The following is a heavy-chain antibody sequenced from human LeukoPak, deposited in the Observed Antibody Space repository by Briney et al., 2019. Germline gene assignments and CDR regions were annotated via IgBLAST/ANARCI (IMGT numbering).Heavy chain of an antibody. CDR1: GFTFSNFW. CDR2: IKQDGSEI. V-gene: IGHV3-7*01. CDR3: TRDRQGSGIYSTDY. D-gene: IGHD3-10*01. J-gene: IGHJ4*02. Sequence: PGGSLRLSCAASGFTFSNFWMSWVRQVPGEGLEWVANIKQDGSEIHYVDSVKGRFTISRDNAQNSLYLHMHSLRDEDTAVYYCTRDRQGSGIYSTDYWGRGTLVTVSS.